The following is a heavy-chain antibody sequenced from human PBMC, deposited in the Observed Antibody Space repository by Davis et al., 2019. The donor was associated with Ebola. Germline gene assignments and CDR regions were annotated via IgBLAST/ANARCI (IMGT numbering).Heavy chain of an antibody. Sequence: GESLKISCAASGFTFSSYGMHWVRQAPGKGLEWVAVISYDGSNKYYADSVKGRFTISRDNSKNTLYLQMNSLRAEDTAVYYCAKDVGYCSSTSCENRTYGMDVWGQGTTVTVSS. CDR1: GFTFSSYG. J-gene: IGHJ6*02. CDR2: ISYDGSNK. CDR3: AKDVGYCSSTSCENRTYGMDV. D-gene: IGHD2-2*01. V-gene: IGHV3-30*18.